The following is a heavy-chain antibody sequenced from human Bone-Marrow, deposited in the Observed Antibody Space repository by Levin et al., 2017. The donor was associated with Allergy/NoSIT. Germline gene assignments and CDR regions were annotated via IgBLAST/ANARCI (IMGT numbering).Heavy chain of an antibody. CDR1: GYALSELS. V-gene: IGHV1-24*01. J-gene: IGHJ4*02. Sequence: VASVKVSCKVSGYALSELSIQWVRHAPGKGLECMGGFDPEDGETIYAQKFQGRVTMTEDTSTGTAYLDLSSLTSEDTAVYYCATGEYDFWSGKPRSFDHWGQGTLVTVSS. CDR3: ATGEYDFWSGKPRSFDH. D-gene: IGHD3-3*01. CDR2: FDPEDGET.